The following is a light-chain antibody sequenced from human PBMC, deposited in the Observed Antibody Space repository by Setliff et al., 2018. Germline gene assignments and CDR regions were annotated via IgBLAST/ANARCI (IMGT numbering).Light chain of an antibody. CDR2: DVT. CDR3: TSYASGSTYAV. J-gene: IGLJ2*01. V-gene: IGLV2-14*03. Sequence: QSALTQPASVSGSPGQSITISCTGSSSDIGAFNYVSWYQKNPRQAPKLMIYDVTKRPSGVSDRFSGSKSGNTASLTISGLQAGDEADYFCTSYASGSTYAVFGGGTKGTVL. CDR1: SSDIGAFNY.